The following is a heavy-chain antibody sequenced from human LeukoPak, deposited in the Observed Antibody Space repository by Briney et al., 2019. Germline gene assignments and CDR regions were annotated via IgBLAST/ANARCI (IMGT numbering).Heavy chain of an antibody. CDR3: AGGHSSGWTAFDY. CDR2: INHSGGT. CDR1: GGSFSGYY. V-gene: IGHV4-34*01. J-gene: IGHJ4*02. D-gene: IGHD6-19*01. Sequence: SETLSLTCAVYGGSFSGYYWSWIRQPPGKGLEWIGEINHSGGTNYNPSLKSRVTISVDTSKNQFSLKLSSVTAADTAVYYCAGGHSSGWTAFDYWGQGTLVSVSS.